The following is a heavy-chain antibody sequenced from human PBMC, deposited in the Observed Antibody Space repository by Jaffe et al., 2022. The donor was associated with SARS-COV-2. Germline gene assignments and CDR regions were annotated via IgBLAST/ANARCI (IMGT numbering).Heavy chain of an antibody. CDR2: IYSSGST. J-gene: IGHJ4*02. D-gene: IGHD3-10*01. CDR1: GDSVSTTEYY. Sequence: QLQLQESGPGLVKPSETLSVTCTVSGDSVSTTEYYWGWIRQPPGKGLEWIGNIYSSGSTYYNSSLKSRVSMSVDTSRNQFSLKLSSVTAADTAVYYCARLDPLWFGELEGGYFDYWGQGTLVTVSS. V-gene: IGHV4-39*01. CDR3: ARLDPLWFGELEGGYFDY.